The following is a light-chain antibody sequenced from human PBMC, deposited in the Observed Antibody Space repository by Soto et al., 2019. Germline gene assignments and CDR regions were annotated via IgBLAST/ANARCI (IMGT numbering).Light chain of an antibody. CDR3: QQYNRYSRT. CDR2: DAS. CDR1: QSISSW. V-gene: IGKV1-5*01. Sequence: DIQMTQSPSTLSASVGDRVTITCRASQSISSWLAWYQQKPGKAPKLMIYDASSLESGVPSRFSGSGSGTEFTLTISSLQPDDFATYYGQQYNRYSRTFGQGTKVDIK. J-gene: IGKJ1*01.